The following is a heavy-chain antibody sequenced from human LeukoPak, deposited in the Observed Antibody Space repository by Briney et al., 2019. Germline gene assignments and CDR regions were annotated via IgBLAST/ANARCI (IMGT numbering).Heavy chain of an antibody. CDR2: ISSSSSYI. CDR3: ARCGYSYLAWVCYMDV. V-gene: IGHV3-21*01. D-gene: IGHD5-18*01. CDR1: GFTFSSYS. J-gene: IGHJ6*03. Sequence: PGGSLRLSCAASGFTFSSYSMNWVRQAPGKGLEWVSSISSSSSYIYYADSVKGRFTISRDNAKNSLYLQMNSLRAEDTAVYYCARCGYSYLAWVCYMDVWGKGTTVTISS.